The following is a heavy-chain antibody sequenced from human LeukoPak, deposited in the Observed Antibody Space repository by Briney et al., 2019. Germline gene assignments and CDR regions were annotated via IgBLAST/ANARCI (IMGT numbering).Heavy chain of an antibody. D-gene: IGHD6-19*01. CDR1: GGSISSSSYY. Sequence: SETLSLTCTVSGGSISSSSYYWGWIRQPPGKGLEWIGYIYYSGSTNYNPSLKSRVTISVDTSKNQFSLKLSSVTAADTAVYYCARQPDVAVAGYYWYFDFWGRGTLVTVSS. CDR3: ARQPDVAVAGYYWYFDF. J-gene: IGHJ2*01. CDR2: IYYSGST. V-gene: IGHV4-61*05.